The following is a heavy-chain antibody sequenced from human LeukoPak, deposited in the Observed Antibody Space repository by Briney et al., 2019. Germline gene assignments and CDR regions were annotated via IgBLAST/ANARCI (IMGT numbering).Heavy chain of an antibody. J-gene: IGHJ6*02. Sequence: GGSLRLSCAASGLTFSDYGMHWVRQAPGKGLEWVALIWYDGSYKYYADSVKGRFTISRDNSQNTLYLQMNSLRAEDTAVYYCARDKDYYDSSGYHYYYGMDVWGQGTTVTVSS. V-gene: IGHV3-33*01. CDR3: ARDKDYYDSSGYHYYYGMDV. CDR2: IWYDGSYK. CDR1: GLTFSDYG. D-gene: IGHD3-22*01.